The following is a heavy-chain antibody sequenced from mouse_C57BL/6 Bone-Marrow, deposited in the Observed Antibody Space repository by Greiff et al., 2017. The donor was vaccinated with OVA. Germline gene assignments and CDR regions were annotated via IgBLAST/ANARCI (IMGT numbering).Heavy chain of an antibody. J-gene: IGHJ2*01. Sequence: QVQLQQSGAELARPGASVKLSCKASGYTFTSYGISWVKQSTGQGLEWIGEINPKNGNTYSNEKFTGKATLTADKSSSTAYMELRSLTSEDSAVYFCARGYGLFDYWGQGTTPTVSS. CDR3: ARGYGLFDY. D-gene: IGHD1-1*01. CDR1: GYTFTSYG. CDR2: INPKNGNT. V-gene: IGHV1-81*01.